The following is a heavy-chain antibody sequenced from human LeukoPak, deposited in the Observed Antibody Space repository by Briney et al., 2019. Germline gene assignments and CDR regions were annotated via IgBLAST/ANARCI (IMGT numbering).Heavy chain of an antibody. CDR2: IYSGGST. Sequence: EGSLRLSCAASGFTVSSNYMSWVRQAPGKGLEWVSVIYSGGSTYYADSVKGRFTISRDNSKNTLFLQMNSLRAEDTAVYYCARGPLPYGYLDYWGQGTLVTVSS. CDR3: ARGPLPYGYLDY. D-gene: IGHD5-18*01. J-gene: IGHJ4*02. V-gene: IGHV3-53*01. CDR1: GFTVSSNY.